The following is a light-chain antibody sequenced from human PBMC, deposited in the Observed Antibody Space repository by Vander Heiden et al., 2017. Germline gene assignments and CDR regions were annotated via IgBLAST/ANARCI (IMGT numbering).Light chain of an antibody. V-gene: IGLV1-44*01. CDR1: SSNIGRNT. Sequence: QSVLTQPPSASGTPGQRVTISCSGSSSNIGRNTVNWYQHLPGTAPNLLVDRNGQRPSGVPDRFSGSKSGTSASLAISGLLSEDEGEYYCSAWDDSLNGVVFGGGTKLTVL. CDR2: RNG. CDR3: SAWDDSLNGVV. J-gene: IGLJ3*02.